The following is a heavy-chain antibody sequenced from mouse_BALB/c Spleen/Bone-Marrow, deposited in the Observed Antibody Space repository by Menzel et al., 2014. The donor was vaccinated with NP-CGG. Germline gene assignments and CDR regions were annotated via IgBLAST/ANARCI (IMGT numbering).Heavy chain of an antibody. CDR1: GFTFNSYG. D-gene: IGHD2-4*01. CDR2: ISGGGNYT. Sequence: VQLKESGGGLVKSGGSLKLSCAASGFTFNSYGMSWVRQTPEKRLEWVATISGGGNYTFYPDSVKGRFTISRDNAKNNLYLQLSSLRSEDTALYYCARHAYYDQTEVSFVYWGQGTLVTVSA. CDR3: ARHAYYDQTEVSFVY. V-gene: IGHV5-9-2*01. J-gene: IGHJ3*01.